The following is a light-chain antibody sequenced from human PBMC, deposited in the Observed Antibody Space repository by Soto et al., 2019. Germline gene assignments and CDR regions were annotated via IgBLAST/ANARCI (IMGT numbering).Light chain of an antibody. CDR2: DAS. CDR3: QQRSNWPRT. Sequence: EIVLTQSPATLSLSPGERATLSCRASQSLSTFLAWYQQKPGQAPRLLISDASNRATGIPPRFSGSGSGTDFTLTISGLEPEDFAVYYCQQRSNWPRTFGQGTKLEIK. CDR1: QSLSTF. V-gene: IGKV3-11*01. J-gene: IGKJ2*01.